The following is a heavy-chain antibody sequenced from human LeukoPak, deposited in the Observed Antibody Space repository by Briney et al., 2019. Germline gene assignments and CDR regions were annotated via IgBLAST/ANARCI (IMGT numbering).Heavy chain of an antibody. CDR3: ARAVYGGSQGYYFDY. CDR1: GYTFTSYG. CDR2: ISAYNGNT. Sequence: ASVKVSCKASGYTFTSYGISWVRQAPGQGLEWMGWISAYNGNTNYVQKLQGRVTMTTDTSTSTAYMELRSLRSDDTAVYYCARAVYGGSQGYYFDYWGQGTLVTVSS. J-gene: IGHJ4*02. V-gene: IGHV1-18*01. D-gene: IGHD1-26*01.